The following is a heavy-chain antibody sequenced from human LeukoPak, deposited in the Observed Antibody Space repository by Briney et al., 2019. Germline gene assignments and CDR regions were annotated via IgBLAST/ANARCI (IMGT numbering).Heavy chain of an antibody. CDR2: IWYDGSNK. CDR3: ARASYYYDSSGYLEYYFDY. J-gene: IGHJ4*02. CDR1: GFTFSSYG. Sequence: GGSLRLSCAASGFTFSSYGMHWVRQAPGKGLEWVAVIWYDGSNKYYADSVKGRFTISRDNAKNSLYLQMNSLRAEDTAVYYCARASYYYDSSGYLEYYFDYWGQGTLVTVSS. V-gene: IGHV3-33*03. D-gene: IGHD3-22*01.